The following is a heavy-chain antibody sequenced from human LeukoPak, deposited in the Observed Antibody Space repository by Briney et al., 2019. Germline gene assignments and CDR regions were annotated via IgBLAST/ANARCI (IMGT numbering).Heavy chain of an antibody. V-gene: IGHV4-34*01. D-gene: IGHD6-13*01. Sequence: SETLSLTCAVYGGSFSGYYCSWIRQPPGKGLEWIGEINHSENNNYNPSLKSRVTISIDTSKTQFSLKMSSVTAADTAVYYCVITSPTVRTPGYSSRRDFDYWGQGTLVTVSS. CDR1: GGSFSGYY. CDR2: INHSENN. CDR3: VITSPTVRTPGYSSRRDFDY. J-gene: IGHJ4*02.